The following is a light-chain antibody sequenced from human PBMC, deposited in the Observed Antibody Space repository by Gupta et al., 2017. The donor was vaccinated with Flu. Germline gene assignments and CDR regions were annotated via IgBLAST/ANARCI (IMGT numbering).Light chain of an antibody. Sequence: QSALTQPPSVSGPTVETDTISCTGTSSDSGTYHRVSWYQQPPGTAPKLMIYEVSNRPSGVTDRLSASQTGNTASLTISGRQGEDEADYYCSSDTSSHTYVFGPGTKVTVL. CDR2: EVS. V-gene: IGLV2-18*02. CDR3: SSDTSSHTYV. J-gene: IGLJ1*01. CDR1: SSDSGTYHR.